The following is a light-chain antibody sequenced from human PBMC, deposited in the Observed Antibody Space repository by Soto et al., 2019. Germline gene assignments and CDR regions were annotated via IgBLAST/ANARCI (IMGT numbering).Light chain of an antibody. CDR1: SSDVGGYNY. J-gene: IGLJ1*01. V-gene: IGLV2-14*01. CDR2: DVS. Sequence: QSALTQPASVSGSPGQSITISCTGTSSDVGGYNYVSWYQQHPGKAPKLMIYDVSNRPSGVSNRFSGSKSGNTASLTISGLQAEAEADYYFSSYTSSSTYVFGTGTKLTVL. CDR3: SSYTSSSTYV.